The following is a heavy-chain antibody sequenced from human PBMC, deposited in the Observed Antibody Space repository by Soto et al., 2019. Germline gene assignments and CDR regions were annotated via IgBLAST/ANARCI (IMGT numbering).Heavy chain of an antibody. CDR2: ISSSGSTI. J-gene: IGHJ5*02. D-gene: IGHD3-22*01. V-gene: IGHV3-11*01. CDR1: GFTFSDYY. CDR3: ARDPRKYYYDRSGYLNWFDP. Sequence: SGRSLRLSCAASGFTFSDYYMSWIRQAPGKGLEWVSYISSSGSTIYYADSAKGRFTISRDNAKNSLYLQMNSLRAEDTAVYYCARDPRKYYYDRSGYLNWFDPWGQGTLVTVSS.